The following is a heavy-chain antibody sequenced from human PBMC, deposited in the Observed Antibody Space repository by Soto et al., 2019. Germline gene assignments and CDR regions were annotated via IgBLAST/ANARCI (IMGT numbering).Heavy chain of an antibody. Sequence: GGSLRLSCAASGFTFSSYSMNWVRQAPGKGLEWVSSISSSSSYIYYADSVKGRFTISRDNAKNSLYLQMNSLRAEDTAVYYCARDAGITIFGVVIIPLDYWGQGTLVTVSS. V-gene: IGHV3-21*01. CDR2: ISSSSSYI. J-gene: IGHJ4*02. CDR3: ARDAGITIFGVVIIPLDY. CDR1: GFTFSSYS. D-gene: IGHD3-3*01.